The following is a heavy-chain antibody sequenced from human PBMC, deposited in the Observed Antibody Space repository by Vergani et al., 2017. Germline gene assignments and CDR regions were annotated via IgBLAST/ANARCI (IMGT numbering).Heavy chain of an antibody. V-gene: IGHV3-23*01. D-gene: IGHD3-3*01. CDR1: GFTFRNYA. Sequence: EVQLLESGGGLAQPGGSLRLSCAASGFTFRNYAMTWVRQAPGKGLEWVSIISDNGGTTYYADSVKGRFTISRDNSKNTLYLQMNSLRAEDTAVYYCARGPYYDVWSGYQKRHYYYYYMDVWGKGTTVTVSS. CDR3: ARGPYYDVWSGYQKRHYYYYYMDV. CDR2: ISDNGGTT. J-gene: IGHJ6*03.